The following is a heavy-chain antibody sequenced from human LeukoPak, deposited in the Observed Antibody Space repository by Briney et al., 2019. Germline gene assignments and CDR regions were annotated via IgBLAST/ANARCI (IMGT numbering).Heavy chain of an antibody. CDR2: ITSDGTTT. Sequence: GGSLRLSCGSTAFNFTAYWMHWVRHDPRQGLLWVARITSDGTTTNYADSVKGRFTISRDNAKNTLFLQMNSLRAEDTAVYFCAVSNGGYGPWGQGALVTVSS. J-gene: IGHJ5*02. V-gene: IGHV3-74*01. CDR3: AVSNGGYGP. CDR1: AFNFTAYW. D-gene: IGHD5-12*01.